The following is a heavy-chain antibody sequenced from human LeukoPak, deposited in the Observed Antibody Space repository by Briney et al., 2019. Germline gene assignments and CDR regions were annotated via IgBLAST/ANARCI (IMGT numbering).Heavy chain of an antibody. J-gene: IGHJ6*03. CDR3: ARDSMVRGSGGEYYYYYYMDV. Sequence: GASVKVSCKASGYTFTSYYMHWVRQAPGQGLEWMGGIIPIFGTANYAQKFQGRVTITADESTSTAYMELSSLRSEDTAVYYCARDSMVRGSGGEYYYYYYMDVWGKGTTVTISS. V-gene: IGHV1-69*13. CDR1: GYTFTSYY. D-gene: IGHD3-10*01. CDR2: IIPIFGTA.